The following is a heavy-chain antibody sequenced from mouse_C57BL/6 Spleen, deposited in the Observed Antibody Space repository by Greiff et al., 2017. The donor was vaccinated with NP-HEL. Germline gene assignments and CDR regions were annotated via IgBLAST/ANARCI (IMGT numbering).Heavy chain of an antibody. CDR3: ARVVEGGYFDC. J-gene: IGHJ2*01. CDR1: GFSLSTFGMG. Sequence: QVTLKVSGPGILQPSQTLSLSCSFSGFSLSTFGMGVGWIRQPSGKGLEWLAHIWWDDDKYFNPAMKSRLTISKDTSKNQVFLKIANVDTADTATYCCARVVEGGYFDCWGKGTTLTVSS. CDR2: IWWDDDK. V-gene: IGHV8-8*01.